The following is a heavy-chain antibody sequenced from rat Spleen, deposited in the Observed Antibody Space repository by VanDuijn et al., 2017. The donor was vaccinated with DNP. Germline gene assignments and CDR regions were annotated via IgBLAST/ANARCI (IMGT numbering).Heavy chain of an antibody. CDR1: TNNY. J-gene: IGHJ2*01. Sequence: TNNYWGWIRKFPGNKMEWIGHISYSGSATYSPSLKSRITITRDTSKNQFFLQLSSVTTEDTATYYCARWTYYFDYWGQGVMVTVSS. V-gene: IGHV3-1*01. CDR3: ARWTYYFDY. CDR2: ISYSGSA.